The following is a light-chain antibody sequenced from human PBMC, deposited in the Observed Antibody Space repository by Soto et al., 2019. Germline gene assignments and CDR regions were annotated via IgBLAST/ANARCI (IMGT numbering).Light chain of an antibody. CDR2: AAS. CDR3: LLDFRYFWA. J-gene: IGKJ1*01. Sequence: AIQLTQSPSSLSASVGDRVTITCRASEAIRSALGWYQQKPGKVPKLLIYAASILQSGVPSRFSGSGSGTAFTLTISSLQPEDFATYYCLLDFRYFWAFGQGTKV. V-gene: IGKV1-6*01. CDR1: EAIRSA.